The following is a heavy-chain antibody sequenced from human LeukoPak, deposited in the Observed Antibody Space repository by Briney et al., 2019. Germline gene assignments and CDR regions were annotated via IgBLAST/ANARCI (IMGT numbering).Heavy chain of an antibody. J-gene: IGHJ6*02. CDR3: ARAELSHRGYHYGMDV. CDR2: IYHSGST. Sequence: SETLSLTCTVSGGSISSIGYYWNWIRQHPGKCLEWIGYIYHSGSTYYNPSLKSRVIISADTSKNQLSLKLSSVTAADTAVYYCARAELSHRGYHYGMDVWGQGATVTVS. V-gene: IGHV4-31*03. D-gene: IGHD1-14*01. CDR1: GGSISSIGYY.